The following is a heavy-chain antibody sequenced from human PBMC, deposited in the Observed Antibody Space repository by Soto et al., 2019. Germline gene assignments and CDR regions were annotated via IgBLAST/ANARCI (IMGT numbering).Heavy chain of an antibody. CDR2: IKQDGSEK. CDR3: ARESSFIEYSRDGYFDL. V-gene: IGHV3-7*01. Sequence: EVQLVESGGGLVQPGGSLRLSCAASGFTFSSYWMSWVRQAPGKGLEWVANIKQDGSEKYYVDSVKGRFTISRDNAKNSLYLQMNSLRAEDTAVYYCARESSFIEYSRDGYFDLWGRGTLVTVSS. CDR1: GFTFSSYW. J-gene: IGHJ2*01. D-gene: IGHD6-6*01.